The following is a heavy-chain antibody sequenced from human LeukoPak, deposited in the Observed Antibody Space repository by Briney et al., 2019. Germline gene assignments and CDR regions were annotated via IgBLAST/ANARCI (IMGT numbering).Heavy chain of an antibody. CDR1: GGSIHSYY. V-gene: IGHV4-59*08. J-gene: IGHJ4*02. CDR3: ARVRSTVVTLRTGNFDY. D-gene: IGHD4-23*01. Sequence: SETLSLTCTVSGGSIHSYYWSWIRQPPGQGLEWIGYIYYSGSTNYNASLKSRVTISVDTSKNQFSLKLSSMTAADTAVYYCARVRSTVVTLRTGNFDYWGQGTLVTVSS. CDR2: IYYSGST.